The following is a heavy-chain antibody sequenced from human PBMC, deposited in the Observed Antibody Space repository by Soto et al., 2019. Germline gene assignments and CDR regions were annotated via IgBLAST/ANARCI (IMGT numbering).Heavy chain of an antibody. CDR3: ARAIQLWFHRVIWFDP. CDR1: GGSISSYY. Sequence: SETLSLTCTVSGGSISSYYWSWIRQPPGKGLEWIGYIYYSGSTNYNPSLKSRVNISVDTSKNQFSLKLSSVTAADTAVYYCARAIQLWFHRVIWFDPWGQGTLVTVSS. V-gene: IGHV4-59*01. J-gene: IGHJ5*02. CDR2: IYYSGST. D-gene: IGHD5-18*01.